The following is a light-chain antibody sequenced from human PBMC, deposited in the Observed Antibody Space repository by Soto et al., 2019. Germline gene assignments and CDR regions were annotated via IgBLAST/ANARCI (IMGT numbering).Light chain of an antibody. CDR1: SSNIGNNY. J-gene: IGLJ2*01. CDR2: DNN. CDR3: GTWDSSLSAVV. V-gene: IGLV1-51*01. Sequence: QSVLTQPPSVSAAPGQKVTISCSGSSSNIGNNYVSWYQQLPGTAPKLLIYDNNKRPSGIPDRFSGSKSGTSATLGITGLQTGDEADYYCGTWDSSLSAVVFSGGTKVTGL.